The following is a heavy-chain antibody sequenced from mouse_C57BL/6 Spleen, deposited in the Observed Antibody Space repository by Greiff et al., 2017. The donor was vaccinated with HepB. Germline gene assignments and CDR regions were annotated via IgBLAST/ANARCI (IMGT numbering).Heavy chain of an antibody. D-gene: IGHD2-5*01. Sequence: VQLQQPGAELVKPGASVKLSCKASGYTFTSYWMQWVKQRPGQGLEWIGEIDPSDSYTNYNQKFKGKATLTVDTSSSTAYIQLSSLTSEDSAVYYCARRDSNHWYFDVWGTGTTVTVSS. V-gene: IGHV1-50*01. CDR2: IDPSDSYT. CDR3: ARRDSNHWYFDV. J-gene: IGHJ1*03. CDR1: GYTFTSYW.